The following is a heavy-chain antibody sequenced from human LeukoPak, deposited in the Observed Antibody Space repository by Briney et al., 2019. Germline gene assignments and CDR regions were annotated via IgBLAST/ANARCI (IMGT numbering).Heavy chain of an antibody. D-gene: IGHD4-23*01. Sequence: GGALRLSCAGSGFTFSDYSMSWIRQARGKGREGVSDISGSASTIYYADSVKGRFTISRENAKNSLYLQMNSLRAEDTAVYYCARLYYGGNLDVAFDYWGQGTLVTVSS. CDR2: ISGSASTI. V-gene: IGHV3-11*01. CDR1: GFTFSDYS. CDR3: ARLYYGGNLDVAFDY. J-gene: IGHJ4*02.